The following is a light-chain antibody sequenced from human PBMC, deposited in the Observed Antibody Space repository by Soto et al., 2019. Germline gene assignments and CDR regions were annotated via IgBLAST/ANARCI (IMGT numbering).Light chain of an antibody. CDR2: SNN. J-gene: IGLJ1*01. Sequence: QSALTQPPSASGTPGQRVTISCSGSSSNIGSNTVNWYQQLPGTAPKLLIYSNNQRPSGVPDRFSGSKSGTSASLAISGLQSEDEADYYCAAWDDRLYIYVFGTGTKLTVL. CDR3: AAWDDRLYIYV. V-gene: IGLV1-44*01. CDR1: SSNIGSNT.